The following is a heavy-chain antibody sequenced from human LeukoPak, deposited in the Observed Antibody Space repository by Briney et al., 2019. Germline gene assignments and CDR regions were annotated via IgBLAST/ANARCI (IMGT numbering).Heavy chain of an antibody. CDR2: MHFNTGNT. D-gene: IGHD2-15*01. Sequence: GASVTVSCKASGNTFSYYDINWVRQAAGQGLEWMGWMHFNTGNTGYAQKFQGRVSMTRDISRNTAYMELSSLRLEDTAVHFCARGAVRSCSGGNCYAPDFWGQGTLVTIS. CDR3: ARGAVRSCSGGNCYAPDF. J-gene: IGHJ4*02. CDR1: GNTFSYYD. V-gene: IGHV1-8*01.